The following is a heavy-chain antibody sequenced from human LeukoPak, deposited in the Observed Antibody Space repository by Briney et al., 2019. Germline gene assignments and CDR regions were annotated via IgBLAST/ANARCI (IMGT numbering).Heavy chain of an antibody. CDR3: TSQVYCSAGSCYSNF. D-gene: IGHD2-15*01. CDR1: GGSISSRTYF. Sequence: PSGTLSLTCTVSGGSISSRTYFWGWIRQPPGKGLEWIGNIYYSSWSTYYNPSLKSRVTIFVDTSKNQFSLKLSSVTAADTAVYYCTSQVYCSAGSCYSNFWGQGTLVTVSS. CDR2: IYYSSWST. V-gene: IGHV4-39*01. J-gene: IGHJ4*02.